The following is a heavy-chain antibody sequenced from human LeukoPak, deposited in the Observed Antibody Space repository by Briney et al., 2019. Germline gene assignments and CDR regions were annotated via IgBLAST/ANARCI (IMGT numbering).Heavy chain of an antibody. D-gene: IGHD6-13*01. CDR3: ARREAAALDY. CDR2: INHSGRT. V-gene: IGHV4-34*01. CDR1: GGSFSGYY. Sequence: SETLSLTCAVSGGSFSGYYWTWIRQPPGKGLEWIGEINHSGRTNYNPSLKSRVIISVDTSKDQFSLKLSSVTAADTAVYYCARREAAALDYWGQGTLVTVSS. J-gene: IGHJ4*02.